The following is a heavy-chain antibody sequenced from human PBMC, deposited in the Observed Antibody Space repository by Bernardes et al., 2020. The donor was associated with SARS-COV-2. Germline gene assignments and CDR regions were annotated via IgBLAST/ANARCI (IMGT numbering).Heavy chain of an antibody. Sequence: SETLSPTCNVSGGPISSYYWSWILQPAGTGLEWIGRAYTSGSTCYNPSLKSRVTMSVDTSKNQFSLKLTSVTAADTAVYYCARDAGSIVATTERFGHWGQGALVTVHS. CDR1: GGPISSYY. CDR3: ARDAGSIVATTERFGH. D-gene: IGHD5-12*01. CDR2: AYTSGST. V-gene: IGHV4-4*07. J-gene: IGHJ4*02.